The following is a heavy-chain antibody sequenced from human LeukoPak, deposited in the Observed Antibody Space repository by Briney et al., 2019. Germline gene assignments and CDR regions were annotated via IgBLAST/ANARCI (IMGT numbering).Heavy chain of an antibody. CDR2: INPNSGGT. Sequence: ASVKVSCKASGYTFTDYYMHWVRQAPGQGLEWMGWINPNSGGTDYARKFQGRVTMTRDTSISTAYMELSRLRSDDTAVYYCARGSTVTAWYFDLWGRGTPVTVSS. CDR1: GYTFTDYY. V-gene: IGHV1-2*02. D-gene: IGHD4-17*01. J-gene: IGHJ2*01. CDR3: ARGSTVTAWYFDL.